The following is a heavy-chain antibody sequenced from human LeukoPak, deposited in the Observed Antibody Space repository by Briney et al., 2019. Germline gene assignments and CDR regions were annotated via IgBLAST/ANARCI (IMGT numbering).Heavy chain of an antibody. CDR2: INHSGST. CDR3: ARHNIRGVAHWLDP. CDR1: DGSFSGYY. V-gene: IGHV4-34*01. J-gene: IGHJ5*02. D-gene: IGHD3-10*01. Sequence: SETLSLTCAVYDGSFSGYYWNWIRQPPGKGLEWIGKINHSGSTNYNTSLKSRVTISGDTSKNQFSLKLSSVTAADTALYFCARHNIRGVAHWLDPWSQGTQVTVSS.